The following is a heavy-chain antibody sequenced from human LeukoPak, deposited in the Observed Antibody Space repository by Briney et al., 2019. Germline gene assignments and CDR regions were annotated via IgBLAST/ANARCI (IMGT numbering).Heavy chain of an antibody. CDR3: AKSSYCTGGSCFWFDP. Sequence: GGSLRLSCAVSGFTFSSYAMSWVRRAPGKGLEWVSSISGSGGSTYYADSVKGRFTVSRDNSKNTLYLQMNSVRAEDTAVYVCAKSSYCTGGSCFWFDPWGQGTLVTVSS. J-gene: IGHJ5*02. CDR1: GFTFSSYA. V-gene: IGHV3-23*01. CDR2: ISGSGGST. D-gene: IGHD2-15*01.